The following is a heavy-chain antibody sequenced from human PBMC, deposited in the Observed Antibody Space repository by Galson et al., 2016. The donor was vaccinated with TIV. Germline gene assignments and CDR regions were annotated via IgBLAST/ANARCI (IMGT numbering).Heavy chain of an antibody. Sequence: SLRLSCAASGLSVSINYMTWVRQAPGKGLEWVSLISDGGNTYYADSVKGRFTIPRDNSNNTLFLQMSSLRVENTAVYYCARDRVVDATYYYYYYGMDVWGQGTAVTVSS. V-gene: IGHV3-66*02. CDR1: GLSVSINY. CDR3: ARDRVVDATYYYYYYGMDV. D-gene: IGHD2-15*01. CDR2: ISDGGNT. J-gene: IGHJ6*01.